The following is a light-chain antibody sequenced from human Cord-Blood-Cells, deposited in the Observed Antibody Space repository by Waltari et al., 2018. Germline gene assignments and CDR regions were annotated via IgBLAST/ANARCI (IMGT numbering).Light chain of an antibody. CDR3: QQSYSTPCS. CDR2: ASS. J-gene: IGKJ2*04. Sequence: DIQMTQSPSSLSASVGDRVTITCRASQSISSYLNLYQQKPGKAPKLLIYASSSLQSGVPSRFSGRGSGTDFTLTISSLQPEDFATYYCQQSYSTPCSFGQGTKLEIK. CDR1: QSISSY. V-gene: IGKV1-39*01.